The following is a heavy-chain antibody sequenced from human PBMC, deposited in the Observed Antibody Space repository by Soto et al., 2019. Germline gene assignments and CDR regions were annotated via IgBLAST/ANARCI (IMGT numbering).Heavy chain of an antibody. CDR2: ISGSGGST. D-gene: IGHD6-19*01. V-gene: IGHV3-23*01. J-gene: IGHJ4*02. Sequence: EVQLLESGGGLVQPGGSLRLSCAASGFTFSSYAMSWVRQAPGKGLEWVSIISGSGGSTYYADSVKGRFTISRDNSKTTLYLQMNSLRAEETAVYYCASRSSGWYFDYWRQGTLVTVSS. CDR3: ASRSSGWYFDY. CDR1: GFTFSSYA.